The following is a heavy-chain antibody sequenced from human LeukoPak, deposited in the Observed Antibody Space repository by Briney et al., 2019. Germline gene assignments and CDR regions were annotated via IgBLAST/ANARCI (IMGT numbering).Heavy chain of an antibody. Sequence: SETLSLTCAVYGGSFSGYYWSWIRQPPGKGLEWIGEINHSGSTNYNPSLKSRVTISVDTSKNQFSLILTSVTAADTALYFCARGVGPIRYFEWLYYFDHWGRGTLVTVSS. CDR3: ARGVGPIRYFEWLYYFDH. CDR1: GGSFSGYY. D-gene: IGHD3-9*01. CDR2: INHSGST. J-gene: IGHJ4*02. V-gene: IGHV4-34*01.